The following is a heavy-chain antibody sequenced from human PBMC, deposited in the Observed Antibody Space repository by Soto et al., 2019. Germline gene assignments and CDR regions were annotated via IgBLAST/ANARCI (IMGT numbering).Heavy chain of an antibody. D-gene: IGHD3-3*01. CDR1: GYTFTNFG. J-gene: IGHJ5*02. CDR2: ISAYNGNT. Sequence: ASVKVSCKASGYTFTNFGISWVRQAPGQGLEWMGWISAYNGNTNYAQKFQGRVTMTTDTSTSTAYMELTNLRPEDTAVYYCAKPRSSLEWPPFDPWGHGTLVTVSS. CDR3: AKPRSSLEWPPFDP. V-gene: IGHV1-18*01.